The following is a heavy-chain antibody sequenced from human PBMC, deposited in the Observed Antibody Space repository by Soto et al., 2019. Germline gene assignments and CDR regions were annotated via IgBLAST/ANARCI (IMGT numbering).Heavy chain of an antibody. D-gene: IGHD2-2*01. CDR3: ARFPSRAHYFAMAV. CDR2: IYYSGNT. CDR1: GGTIYSGGFY. V-gene: IGHV4-31*03. Sequence: SETLELTCTASGGTIYSGGFYWTWIRQHPGRGLECIGYIYYSGNTYYNPSLKSRLTISLDTSENQFSMKLNSVTVADTAVYYCARFPSRAHYFAMAVWGQATAVTVPS. J-gene: IGHJ6*02.